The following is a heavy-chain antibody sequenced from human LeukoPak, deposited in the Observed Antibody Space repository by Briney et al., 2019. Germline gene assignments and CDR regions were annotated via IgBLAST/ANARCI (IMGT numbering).Heavy chain of an antibody. Sequence: PGGSLRLSCAASGLIFSNYGMHWVRQAPGKGLEWVAVISYDGSDKYFADSMKGRFTISRDNSKNMLYLQMNSLKAEDTAVYYCANFYGDYLSPTDWGQGTLVTVSS. CDR1: GLIFSNYG. CDR2: ISYDGSDK. CDR3: ANFYGDYLSPTD. V-gene: IGHV3-30*18. J-gene: IGHJ4*02. D-gene: IGHD4-17*01.